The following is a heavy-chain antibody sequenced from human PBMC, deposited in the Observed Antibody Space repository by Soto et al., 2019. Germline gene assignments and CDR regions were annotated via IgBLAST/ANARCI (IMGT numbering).Heavy chain of an antibody. V-gene: IGHV3-30*18. Sequence: QVQLAESGGGVVQPGRSLRLSCAASGFTFSSYGMHWVRQAPGKGLEWVAVISYDGSNKYYADSVKGRFTISRDNSKNTLYLQMNSLRAEDTAVYYCAKGRGYNWNYFMAPGCAFDIWGQGTMVTVSS. D-gene: IGHD1-7*01. CDR3: AKGRGYNWNYFMAPGCAFDI. CDR2: ISYDGSNK. CDR1: GFTFSSYG. J-gene: IGHJ3*02.